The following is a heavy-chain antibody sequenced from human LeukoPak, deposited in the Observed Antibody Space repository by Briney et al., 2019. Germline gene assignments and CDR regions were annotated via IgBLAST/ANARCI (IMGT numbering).Heavy chain of an antibody. CDR1: GGSISSGGYY. J-gene: IGHJ4*02. CDR2: IYYSGST. Sequence: SETLSFTCTVSGGSISSGGYYWSWIRQHPGKGLEWIGYIYYSGSTYYNPSLKSRVTISVDTSKNQFSLKLSSVTAADTAVYYCARVYRSSYWVHYYFDYWGQGTLVTVSS. CDR3: ARVYRSSYWVHYYFDY. D-gene: IGHD4-11*01. V-gene: IGHV4-31*03.